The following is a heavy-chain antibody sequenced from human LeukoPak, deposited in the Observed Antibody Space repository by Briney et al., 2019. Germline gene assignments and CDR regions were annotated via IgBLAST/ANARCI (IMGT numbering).Heavy chain of an antibody. D-gene: IGHD3-16*02. CDR2: INPSGGTT. Sequence: ASVKVSCKASGYTLTSYYMHWVRQAPGQGLEWMGIINPSGGTTSYAQKFHGRVTMTRDTSTSTVYMELSSLRSEDTAVYYCARAHDYLWGNYRYFDYWGQGTLVTVSS. CDR1: GYTLTSYY. CDR3: ARAHDYLWGNYRYFDY. V-gene: IGHV1-46*01. J-gene: IGHJ4*02.